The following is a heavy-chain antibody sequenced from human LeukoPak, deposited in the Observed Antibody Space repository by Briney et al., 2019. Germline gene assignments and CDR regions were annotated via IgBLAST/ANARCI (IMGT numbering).Heavy chain of an antibody. CDR1: GYTFTSFD. CDR2: IYPRDGST. V-gene: IGHV1-46*01. CDR3: ARDQEGFDY. Sequence: ASVKVSCKASGYTFTSFDISWVRQAPGQGLEWMGMIYPRDGSTSYAQKFQGRVTVTRDTSTSTVHMELSGLRSEDTAVYYCARDQEGFDYWGQGTLVTVSS. J-gene: IGHJ4*02.